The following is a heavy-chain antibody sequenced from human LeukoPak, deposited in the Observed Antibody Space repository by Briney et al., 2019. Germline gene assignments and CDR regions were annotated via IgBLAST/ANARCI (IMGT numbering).Heavy chain of an antibody. CDR2: INPNSGGT. Sequence: VASVKVSCKASGYTFTGYYMHWVRQAPGQGLEWMGWINPNSGGTNYAQKFQGRVTMTRDTSISTAYMELSRLRSDDTAVYYCARADLTGTTGWFDPWGQGTLVTVSS. CDR3: ARADLTGTTGWFDP. J-gene: IGHJ5*02. D-gene: IGHD1-7*01. CDR1: GYTFTGYY. V-gene: IGHV1-2*02.